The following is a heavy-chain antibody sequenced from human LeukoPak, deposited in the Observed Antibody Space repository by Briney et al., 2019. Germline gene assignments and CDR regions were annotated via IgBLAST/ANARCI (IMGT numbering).Heavy chain of an antibody. D-gene: IGHD3-22*01. J-gene: IGHJ4*02. Sequence: GRSLRLSCAASGFTFDDYAMHWVRQAPGKGLEWVSGISWNSGSIGYADSVKGRFTISRDNAKNSLYLQMNSLRAEDTALYYCAKDSAVYYYDSGGYYFDYWGQGTLVTVSS. CDR1: GFTFDDYA. CDR2: ISWNSGSI. V-gene: IGHV3-9*01. CDR3: AKDSAVYYYDSGGYYFDY.